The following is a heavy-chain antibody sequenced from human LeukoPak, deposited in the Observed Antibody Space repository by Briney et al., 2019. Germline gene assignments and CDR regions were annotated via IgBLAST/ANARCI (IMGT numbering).Heavy chain of an antibody. Sequence: SETLSLTCTVSGGSISSNYWTWIRQPAGKGLEWIGRIYTSGSYNYNPSLNSRVTMSVDTSRNQVSLRVRSVTAADTAVYYCATEGDSTAELAYWGLGTLVTVSP. V-gene: IGHV4-4*07. D-gene: IGHD2/OR15-2a*01. CDR3: ATEGDSTAELAY. J-gene: IGHJ4*02. CDR2: IYTSGSY. CDR1: GGSISSNY.